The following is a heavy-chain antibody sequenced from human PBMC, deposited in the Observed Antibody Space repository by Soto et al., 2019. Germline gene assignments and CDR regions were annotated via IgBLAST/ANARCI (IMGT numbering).Heavy chain of an antibody. D-gene: IGHD3-22*01. V-gene: IGHV4-39*01. J-gene: IGHJ4*02. CDR1: GGSISIINHY. CDR2: IFYRGTT. CDR3: ARYYETFDY. Sequence: QLQLQESGPGLVKPSETLSLTCAVSGGSISIINHYWGWIRQPPGKGLEWLGCIFYRGTTYYNPSLQSRVTISVDTTKNQFSLKLSSVTAADTAGYYCARYYETFDYWGQGTLVTVSS.